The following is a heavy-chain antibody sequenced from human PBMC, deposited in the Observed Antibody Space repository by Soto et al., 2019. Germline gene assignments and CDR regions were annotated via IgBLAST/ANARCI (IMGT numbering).Heavy chain of an antibody. CDR1: GGSISSSNW. V-gene: IGHV4-4*02. J-gene: IGHJ6*02. D-gene: IGHD4-17*01. Sequence: SETLSLTCAVSGGSISSSNWWSWVRQPPGKGLEWIGEIYHSGSTNYNPSLKSRVTISVDKTKNQFSLKLSSVTAADTAVYYCARGGLNYGDYYYYGMDVWGQGTTVTVSS. CDR2: IYHSGST. CDR3: ARGGLNYGDYYYYGMDV.